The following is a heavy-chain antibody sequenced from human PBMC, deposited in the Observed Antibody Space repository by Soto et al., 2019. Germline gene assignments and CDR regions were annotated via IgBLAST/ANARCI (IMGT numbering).Heavy chain of an antibody. CDR1: GYTLTSYG. D-gene: IGHD2-15*01. CDR2: ISAYNGNT. CDR3: ARFSGGSYNTYYFYYGMDV. Sequence: ASVKVSCKASGYTLTSYGISWVRQAPGQGLDWMGWISAYNGNTKYAQDLQGRVTMTTDTSTSTAYMELRSLRSDDTAVYYCARFSGGSYNTYYFYYGMDVWGQGTTVTVSS. V-gene: IGHV1-18*04. J-gene: IGHJ6*02.